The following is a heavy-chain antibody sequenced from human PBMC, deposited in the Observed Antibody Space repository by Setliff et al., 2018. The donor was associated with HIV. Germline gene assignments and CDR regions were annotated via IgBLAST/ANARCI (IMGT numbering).Heavy chain of an antibody. Sequence: SETLSLTCAVSGGSISSRSHYWGWIRQPPGKGLEWIGSVSNSGSTYYNPSLKSRFTISVDVSKNQFSLKLTSVTAADTAVYYCARDGVWSSGLDAFDIWGQGTMVTVSS. CDR1: GGSISSRSHY. CDR2: VSNSGST. CDR3: ARDGVWSSGLDAFDI. D-gene: IGHD3-22*01. J-gene: IGHJ3*02. V-gene: IGHV4-39*02.